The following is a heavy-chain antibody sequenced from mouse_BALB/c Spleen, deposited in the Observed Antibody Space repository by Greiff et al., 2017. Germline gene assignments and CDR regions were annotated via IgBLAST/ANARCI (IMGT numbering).Heavy chain of an antibody. V-gene: IGHV1-15*01. J-gene: IGHJ2*01. D-gene: IGHD2-4*01. CDR2: IDPETGGT. CDR1: GYTFTDYE. CDR3: TRDDYDEGDY. Sequence: QVHVKQSGAELVRPGASVTLSCKASGYTFTDYEMHWVKQTPVHGLEWIGAIDPETGGTAYNQKFKGKATLTADKSSSTAYMELRSLTSEDSAVYYCTRDDYDEGDYWGQGTTLTVSS.